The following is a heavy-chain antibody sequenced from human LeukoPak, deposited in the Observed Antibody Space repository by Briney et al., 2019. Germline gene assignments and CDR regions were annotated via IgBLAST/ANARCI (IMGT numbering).Heavy chain of an antibody. J-gene: IGHJ4*02. CDR3: ARSADYDWVYFDY. CDR1: GGSFSGYY. D-gene: IGHD4/OR15-4a*01. V-gene: IGHV4-34*01. Sequence: PSETLSLTCAVYGGSFSGYYWSWIRQPPGKGLEWIGEINHSGSTNYNPSLKSRVTISVDTSKNQFSLKLSSVTAADTAVYYCARSADYDWVYFDYWGQGTLVTVSS. CDR2: INHSGST.